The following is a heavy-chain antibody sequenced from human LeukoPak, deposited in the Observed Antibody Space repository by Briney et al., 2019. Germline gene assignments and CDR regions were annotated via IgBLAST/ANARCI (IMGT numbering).Heavy chain of an antibody. V-gene: IGHV4-39*01. D-gene: IGHD1-14*01. J-gene: IGHJ4*02. CDR1: GGSISSSSYY. Sequence: SETLSLTCTVSGGSISSSSYYWGWIRQPPGKGLEWIGSIYYSGSTYYNPSLKSRVTISVDTSKNQFSLKLSSVTAADTAVYYCARIRPETYYFDFWGQGTLVTVSS. CDR2: IYYSGST. CDR3: ARIRPETYYFDF.